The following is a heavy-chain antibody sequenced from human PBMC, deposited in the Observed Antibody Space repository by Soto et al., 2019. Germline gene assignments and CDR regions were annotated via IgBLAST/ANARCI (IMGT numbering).Heavy chain of an antibody. J-gene: IGHJ5*02. CDR1: GYTFTTYT. Sequence: QVQLVQSGAEEKKPGASVKVSCKASGYTFTTYTMNWLRQAPGQRPEWMGWINVGNGGTKYSQKFQGRVSITRDTSASTAYMQLSRLRSAAPAVYYSPTDRGGYCIVCSCPEAWFDPWGQGTLVTVTS. V-gene: IGHV1-3*05. CDR3: PTDRGGYCIVCSCPEAWFDP. D-gene: IGHD2-15*01. CDR2: INVGNGGT.